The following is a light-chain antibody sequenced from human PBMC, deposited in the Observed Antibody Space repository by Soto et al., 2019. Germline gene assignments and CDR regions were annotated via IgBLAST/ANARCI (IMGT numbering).Light chain of an antibody. V-gene: IGKV1-12*01. CDR1: QGVSSW. J-gene: IGKJ2*01. Sequence: DIQMTQSPSSVSASVGDRVTIACRASQGVSSWLAWYQQKPGKAPKLLIYGASTLQSGVPSRFSGSGSGTDFTLNISSLQPEDFANYYCQQADSFPYTFGPGTKLEIK. CDR2: GAS. CDR3: QQADSFPYT.